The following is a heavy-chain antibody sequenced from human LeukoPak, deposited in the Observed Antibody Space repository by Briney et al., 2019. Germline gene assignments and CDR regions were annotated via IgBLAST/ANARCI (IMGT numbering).Heavy chain of an antibody. V-gene: IGHV1-2*02. CDR2: INPNSGGT. D-gene: IGHD2-2*01. CDR3: AREGCSSTSCYPDDAFDI. CDR1: GYTFTGYY. J-gene: IGHJ3*02. Sequence: ASVKVSCEASGYTFTGYYMHWVRQAPGQGLEWMGWINPNSGGTNYAQKFQGRVTMTRDTSISTAYMELSRLRSDDTAVYYCAREGCSSTSCYPDDAFDIWGQGTMVTVSS.